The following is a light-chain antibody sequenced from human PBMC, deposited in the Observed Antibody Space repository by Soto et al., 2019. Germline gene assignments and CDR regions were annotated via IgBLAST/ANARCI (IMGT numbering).Light chain of an antibody. CDR3: MQGTQWPWT. CDR1: QRVFYSSNKKNY. Sequence: VMTQSPDSLAVSLGERATINCKSSQRVFYSSNKKNYLAWFQQRPGQSPRRLIYKLSERDSGVPDRFSGSGSGTDFTLKISKVEAEDVAVYYCMQGTQWPWTFGQGTKVDIK. CDR2: KLS. V-gene: IGKV2-30*01. J-gene: IGKJ1*01.